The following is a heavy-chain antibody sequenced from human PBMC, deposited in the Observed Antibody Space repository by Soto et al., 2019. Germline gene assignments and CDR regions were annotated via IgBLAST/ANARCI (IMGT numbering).Heavy chain of an antibody. V-gene: IGHV3-43D*04. CDR1: GFTFDEYA. J-gene: IGHJ4*02. CDR3: AKGISYLASLDS. Sequence: PGGSLRLSCAASGFTFDEYAMHWVRQSPGKGLEWVSLISWDGDTIFYADSVKGRFTISRDNNKNSLYLQMTSLRSGDTAFYYCAKGISYLASLDSWGQGTLVTVSS. D-gene: IGHD1-26*01. CDR2: ISWDGDTI.